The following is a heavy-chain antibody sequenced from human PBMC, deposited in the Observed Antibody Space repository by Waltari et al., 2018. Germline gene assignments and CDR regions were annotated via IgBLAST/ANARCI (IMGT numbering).Heavy chain of an antibody. J-gene: IGHJ4*02. CDR2: ISGGSGTT. V-gene: IGHV4-59*12. CDR3: ARGETNSDY. CDR1: GGSFSGNY. Sequence: QVQLQESGPGLVKPSETLSLTCVVSGGSFSGNYWAWIRQPPGKGLEWIGYISGGSGTTDYNPSLMRRVTISRDTSKTQFSLSLTAVTAADTAIYYCARGETNSDYWGRGLLVTVSS.